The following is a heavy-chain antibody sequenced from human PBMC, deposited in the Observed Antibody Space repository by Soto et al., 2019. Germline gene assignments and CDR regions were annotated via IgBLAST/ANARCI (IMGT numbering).Heavy chain of an antibody. J-gene: IGHJ4*02. CDR3: ARHSSSWHNPIDY. Sequence: QLQLQESGPGLVKPSETLSLTCTVSGGSISSSSYYWGWIRQPPGKGLEWVGSIYYSGSTYYNPSPKSRVTISVDTSKNQFSLKLSSVTAADTAVYYCARHSSSWHNPIDYWGQGTLATVSS. CDR2: IYYSGST. CDR1: GGSISSSSYY. D-gene: IGHD6-13*01. V-gene: IGHV4-39*01.